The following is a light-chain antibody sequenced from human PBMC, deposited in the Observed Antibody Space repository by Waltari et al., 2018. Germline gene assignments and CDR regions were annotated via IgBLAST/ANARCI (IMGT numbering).Light chain of an antibody. Sequence: DIVMTQSPASLAVSLGERATINCTSSQSVLYSSNNKNYVAWYQQKPGQPPKLLIYWASTRGSGVPDRFSGSGSGTDFTLTISSLQAEDVALYYCHQYYSTPYTFGQGTKLEIK. CDR3: HQYYSTPYT. V-gene: IGKV4-1*01. CDR2: WAS. CDR1: QSVLYSSNNKNY. J-gene: IGKJ2*01.